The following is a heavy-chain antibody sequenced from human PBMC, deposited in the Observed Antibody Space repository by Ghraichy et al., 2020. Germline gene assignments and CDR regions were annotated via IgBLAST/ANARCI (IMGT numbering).Heavy chain of an antibody. V-gene: IGHV3-15*01. CDR3: TRTFHGDSSFDY. Sequence: GGSLRLSCAASGFTFSTFWMSWVRQAPGKGLECVGRIKSESAGGAADYAAPVKGRFTITRDDSKNTVYLQMNSLKIEDTAVYYCTRTFHGDSSFDYWGQGTLVTVSS. CDR1: GFTFSTFW. J-gene: IGHJ4*02. D-gene: IGHD4-23*01. CDR2: IKSESAGGAA.